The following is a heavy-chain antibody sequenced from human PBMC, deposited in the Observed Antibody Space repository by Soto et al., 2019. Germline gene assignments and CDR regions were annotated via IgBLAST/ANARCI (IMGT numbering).Heavy chain of an antibody. Sequence: ASVKVSCKASGYTFTGYYMHWVRQAPGQGLEWMGWINPNSGGTNYAQKFQGWVTMTRDTSISTAYMELSRLRSDDTAVYYCARPVDTAMASGFDYWGQGTLVTVSS. D-gene: IGHD5-18*01. CDR3: ARPVDTAMASGFDY. CDR2: INPNSGGT. CDR1: GYTFTGYY. J-gene: IGHJ4*02. V-gene: IGHV1-2*04.